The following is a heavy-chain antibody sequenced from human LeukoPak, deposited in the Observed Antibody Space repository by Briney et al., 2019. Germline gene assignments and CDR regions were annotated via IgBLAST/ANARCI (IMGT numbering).Heavy chain of an antibody. CDR2: FSGSGTST. Sequence: PGGSLRLSCAASGFTFSSYAMSWVRQAPGKGLEWVSAFSGSGTSTYYADSVKGRFTISRDNSKNTLYLQMNSLRADDTAVYYCAKGGSSSWDYFDYWGQGTLVTVSS. D-gene: IGHD6-13*01. V-gene: IGHV3-23*01. CDR3: AKGGSSSWDYFDY. J-gene: IGHJ4*02. CDR1: GFTFSSYA.